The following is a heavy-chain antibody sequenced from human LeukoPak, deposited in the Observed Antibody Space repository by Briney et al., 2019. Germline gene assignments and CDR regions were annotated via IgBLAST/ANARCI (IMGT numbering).Heavy chain of an antibody. CDR1: GGSISSYY. Sequence: SETLSLTCTVSGGSISSYYWSWIRQPPGKGLEWIGYIYYTGSTSYNPSLKSRVTISVDTSKNQFSLKLRSVTTADTAVYYCARVGFGNTPHPIDYWGQGTLVTVSS. D-gene: IGHD4-23*01. V-gene: IGHV4-59*01. CDR2: IYYTGST. J-gene: IGHJ4*02. CDR3: ARVGFGNTPHPIDY.